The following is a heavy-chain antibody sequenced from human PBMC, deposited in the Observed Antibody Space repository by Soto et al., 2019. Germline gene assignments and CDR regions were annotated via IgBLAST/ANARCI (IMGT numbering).Heavy chain of an antibody. CDR3: ARAYSGYDYFDY. CDR1: GGSISSNNG. CDR2: IYHSGST. Sequence: SETLSLSCAVSGGSISSNNGWNLVRQPPGKGLEWIGKIYHSGSTSYNPSLKSRVTISVDKSKNQFSLKLTSVTAADTAVYYCARAYSGYDYFDYWGQGMLVTVSS. V-gene: IGHV4-4*02. J-gene: IGHJ4*02. D-gene: IGHD5-12*01.